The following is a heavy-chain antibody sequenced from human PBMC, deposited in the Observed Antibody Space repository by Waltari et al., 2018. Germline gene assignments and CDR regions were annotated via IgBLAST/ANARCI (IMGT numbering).Heavy chain of an antibody. J-gene: IGHJ4*02. CDR1: GGSISSSSYY. CDR2: IYYSGST. V-gene: IGHV4-39*07. D-gene: IGHD5-12*01. Sequence: QLQLQESGPGLVKPSETLSLTCTVSGGSISSSSYYWGWIRQPPGKGLEWIGSIYYSGSTYYNPSRKSRVTISVDTSKNQFSLKLSSVTAADTAVYYCARVLRVGGYDYGGYYFDYWGQGTLVTVSS. CDR3: ARVLRVGGYDYGGYYFDY.